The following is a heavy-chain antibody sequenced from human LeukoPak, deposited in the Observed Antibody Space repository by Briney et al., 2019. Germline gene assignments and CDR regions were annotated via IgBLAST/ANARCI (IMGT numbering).Heavy chain of an antibody. CDR3: ARDSSSWIHYYYYYYMDV. D-gene: IGHD6-13*01. V-gene: IGHV1-46*01. CDR2: INPSGGST. CDR1: GYTFTSYY. Sequence: ASVKVSCKASGYTFTSYYMHWVRQAPGQGLEWMGIINPSGGSTSYAQKFQGRVTMTRDMSTSTVYMELSSLRSEDTAVYYCARDSSSWIHYYYYYYMDVWGKGTTVTVSS. J-gene: IGHJ6*03.